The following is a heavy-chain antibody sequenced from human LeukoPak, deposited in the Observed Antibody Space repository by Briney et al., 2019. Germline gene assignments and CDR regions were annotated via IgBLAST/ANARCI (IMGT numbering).Heavy chain of an antibody. Sequence: PGGSLRLPCAASGFTFSSYGMHWVRQAPGKGLEWVAVISYDGSNKYYADSVKGRFTISRDNSKNTLYLQMNSLRAEDTAVYYCAKGRGDSSGWYDAFDIWGQGTMVTVSS. CDR2: ISYDGSNK. CDR1: GFTFSSYG. CDR3: AKGRGDSSGWYDAFDI. D-gene: IGHD6-19*01. J-gene: IGHJ3*02. V-gene: IGHV3-30*18.